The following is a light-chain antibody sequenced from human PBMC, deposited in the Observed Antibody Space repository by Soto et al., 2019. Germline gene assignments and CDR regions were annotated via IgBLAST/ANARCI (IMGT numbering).Light chain of an antibody. V-gene: IGKV3-11*01. Sequence: EIVLTQSPGTLSLFPGQRATLSCTASQNVSSYLAWYQQKPGQAPSLLIYDASNRATGIPARFSGSGSGTDFTLTISILEAEDFAVYYCQQRADWPLTFGGGTKVDIK. CDR1: QNVSSY. J-gene: IGKJ4*01. CDR3: QQRADWPLT. CDR2: DAS.